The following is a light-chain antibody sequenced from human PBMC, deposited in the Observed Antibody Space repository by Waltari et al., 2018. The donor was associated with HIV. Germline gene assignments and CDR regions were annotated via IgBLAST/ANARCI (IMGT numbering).Light chain of an antibody. CDR1: SSNIGRYT. V-gene: IGLV1-44*01. CDR3: AAWDDSLNGYV. Sequence: QSVLTQPPSASGTPGQRVTISCSGSSSNIGRYTVNWYPQLPGTAPKLLIYRNNQRPSGVPDRFSGSKSGTSASLAISGLQSEDEADYSCAAWDDSLNGYVFGTGTKVTVL. J-gene: IGLJ1*01. CDR2: RNN.